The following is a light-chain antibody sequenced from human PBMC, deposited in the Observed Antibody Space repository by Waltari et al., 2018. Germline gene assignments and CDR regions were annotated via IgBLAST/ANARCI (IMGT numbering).Light chain of an antibody. CDR3: YSRDSSGDHLRV. V-gene: IGLV3-19*01. J-gene: IGLJ1*01. CDR2: GKN. Sequence: SSELTQDPAVSVALGQTVRITCQGDSLRGYYASWYQQKPGQAPVLFIYGKNNRPSGIPDRFSGSSSGNTASLTITGAQAEDEAEYYCYSRDSSGDHLRVFGAGTKVTVL. CDR1: SLRGYY.